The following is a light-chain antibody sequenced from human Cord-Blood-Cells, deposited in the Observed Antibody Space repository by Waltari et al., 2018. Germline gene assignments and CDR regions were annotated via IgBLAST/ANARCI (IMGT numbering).Light chain of an antibody. CDR1: SLRSYY. Sequence: SSELTQDPAVSVALGQTVRITCQGDSLRSYYASWYQQKPGQAPVLVIYGKNNRPSGIPDRFSGSSSGTTVSLTITGAEAEDEADYYCNSRDSSGNHQFGGGTKLTVL. J-gene: IGLJ3*02. V-gene: IGLV3-19*01. CDR3: NSRDSSGNHQ. CDR2: GKN.